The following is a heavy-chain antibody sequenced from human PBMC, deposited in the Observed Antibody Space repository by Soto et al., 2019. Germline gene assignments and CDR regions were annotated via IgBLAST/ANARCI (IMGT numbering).Heavy chain of an antibody. CDR3: ARGGISSSGLDS. J-gene: IGHJ4*02. D-gene: IGHD1-20*01. V-gene: IGHV3-23*01. Sequence: EVQLLESGGDLVQRGGSLRLSCATSGFTFSTYDMTWVRQAPGKGLEWVSSTTKSGDKTWYADSVKGRFTISRDNPKNTRNLQFNSLRAEDTAVYYGARGGISSSGLDSWGQGTLVTVSS. CDR2: TTKSGDKT. CDR1: GFTFSTYD.